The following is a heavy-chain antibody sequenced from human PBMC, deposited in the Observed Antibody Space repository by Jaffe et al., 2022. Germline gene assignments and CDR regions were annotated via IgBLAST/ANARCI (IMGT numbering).Heavy chain of an antibody. CDR3: ARGRYCSSTSCYAGDWFDP. J-gene: IGHJ5*02. D-gene: IGHD2-2*01. CDR1: GYTFTGYY. Sequence: QVQLVQSGAEVKKPGASVKVSCKASGYTFTGYYMHWVRQAPGQGLEWMGRINPNSGGTNYAQKFQGRVTMTRDTSISTAYMELSRLRSDDTAVYYCARGRYCSSTSCYAGDWFDPWGQGTLVTVSS. CDR2: INPNSGGT. V-gene: IGHV1-2*06.